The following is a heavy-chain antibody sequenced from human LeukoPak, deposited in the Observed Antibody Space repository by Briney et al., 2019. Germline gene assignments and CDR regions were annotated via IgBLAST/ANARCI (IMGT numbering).Heavy chain of an antibody. CDR3: ARDTSTSWYY. CDR1: GFTLSDYW. V-gene: IGHV3-7*04. D-gene: IGHD6-13*01. Sequence: GGSLRLSCEASGFTLSDYWMTWVRQAPGEGLEWVANINHDGGETYYVDSVKGRFTISRDNAKNSLYLQMSSLRVEDTAVYYCARDTSTSWYYWGQGTLVTVSS. CDR2: INHDGGET. J-gene: IGHJ4*02.